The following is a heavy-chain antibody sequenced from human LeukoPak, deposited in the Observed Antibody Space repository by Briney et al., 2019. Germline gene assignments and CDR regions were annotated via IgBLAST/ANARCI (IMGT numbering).Heavy chain of an antibody. CDR2: ISGSGGST. Sequence: RGSLRLSCAASGFTFSSYAMSWVRQAPGKGLEWVSAISGSGGSTYYADSVKGRFTISRDNSKNTLYLQMNSLRAEDTAVYYCAKSWGRPSSVAGVFSAFDIWGQGTMVTVSS. CDR1: GFTFSSYA. V-gene: IGHV3-23*01. J-gene: IGHJ3*02. CDR3: AKSWGRPSSVAGVFSAFDI. D-gene: IGHD3-16*01.